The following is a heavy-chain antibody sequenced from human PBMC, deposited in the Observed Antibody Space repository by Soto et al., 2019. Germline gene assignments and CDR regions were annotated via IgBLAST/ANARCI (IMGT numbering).Heavy chain of an antibody. CDR2: ISSSSSTI. V-gene: IGHV3-48*02. Sequence: EVQLVESGGGLVQPGGSLRLSCAASGFTFSSYSMNWVRQAPGKGLEWVSYISSSSSTIYYADSVKGRFTISRDNAKNSLYLQMNSLRDEDTAVYYCARGLSSRGSTTVDTRRAVGYWGQGTLVTVSS. J-gene: IGHJ4*02. CDR1: GFTFSSYS. CDR3: ARGLSSRGSTTVDTRRAVGY. D-gene: IGHD4-17*01.